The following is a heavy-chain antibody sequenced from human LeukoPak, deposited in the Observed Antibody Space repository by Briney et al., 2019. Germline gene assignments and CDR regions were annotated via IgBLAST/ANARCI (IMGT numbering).Heavy chain of an antibody. J-gene: IGHJ5*02. V-gene: IGHV3-30*18. CDR3: AKDSGRITMIVVVIGAPFDP. CDR2: ISYDGSNK. CDR1: GFTFSSYG. Sequence: GGSLRLSCAASGFTFSSYGMHWVRQAPGKGLEWVAVISYDGSNKYYADSVKGRFTISRDNSKNTLYLQMNSLRAEDTAVYYRAKDSGRITMIVVVIGAPFDPWGQGTLVTVSS. D-gene: IGHD3-22*01.